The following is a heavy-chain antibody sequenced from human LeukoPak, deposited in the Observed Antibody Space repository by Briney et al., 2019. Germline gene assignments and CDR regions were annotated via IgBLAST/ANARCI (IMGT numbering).Heavy chain of an antibody. J-gene: IGHJ4*02. CDR3: ARHDSSGYYGDY. D-gene: IGHD3-22*01. CDR1: GGSISSYY. Sequence: SETLSLTCTVSGGSISSYYWSWIRQPPGKGLEWIGYIYYSGSTNYKPSLKSRVTISVDTSKNQFSLKLSSVTAADTAVYYCARHDSSGYYGDYWGQGTLVTVSS. V-gene: IGHV4-59*08. CDR2: IYYSGST.